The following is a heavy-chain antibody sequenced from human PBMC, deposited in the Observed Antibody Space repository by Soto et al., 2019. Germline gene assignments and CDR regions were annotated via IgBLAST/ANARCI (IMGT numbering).Heavy chain of an antibody. CDR2: IDPSDSYT. CDR1: GYSFTSYW. V-gene: IGHV5-10-1*01. Sequence: PGESLKISCKGSGYSFTSYWISWVRQMPGKGLEWMGRIDPSDSYTNYSPSFQGHVTISADKSISTAYLQWSSLKASDTAMYYCASSPNIAAAGSHYGMDVWGQGTTVTVSS. D-gene: IGHD6-13*01. J-gene: IGHJ6*02. CDR3: ASSPNIAAAGSHYGMDV.